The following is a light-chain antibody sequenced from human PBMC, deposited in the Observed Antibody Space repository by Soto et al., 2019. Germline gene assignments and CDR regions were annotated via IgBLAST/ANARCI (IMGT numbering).Light chain of an antibody. CDR2: GAS. Sequence: AILLTQSPSSLSASVGDRVTITCRASQGIDTSLAWYQQKPGKAPKLLIYGASNLQSGVPSRFSASGVGTDFTLTISSLQAEDFATYYCQQVRSYPSTFGGGTKVDIK. V-gene: IGKV1-13*02. CDR3: QQVRSYPST. J-gene: IGKJ4*01. CDR1: QGIDTS.